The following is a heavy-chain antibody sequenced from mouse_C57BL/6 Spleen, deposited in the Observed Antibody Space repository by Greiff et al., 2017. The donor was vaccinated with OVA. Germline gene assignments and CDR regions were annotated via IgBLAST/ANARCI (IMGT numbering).Heavy chain of an antibody. D-gene: IGHD3-3*01. J-gene: IGHJ4*01. CDR3: ARVRGREILGAMDY. CDR2: IYPGDGDT. CDR1: GYAFSSSW. Sequence: QVQLQQSGPELVKPGASVKISCKASGYAFSSSWMNWVKQRPGKGLEWIGRIYPGDGDTNYNGKFKGKATLTADKSSSTAYMQLSSLISEDSAVYFCARVRGREILGAMDYWGQGTSVTVSS. V-gene: IGHV1-82*01.